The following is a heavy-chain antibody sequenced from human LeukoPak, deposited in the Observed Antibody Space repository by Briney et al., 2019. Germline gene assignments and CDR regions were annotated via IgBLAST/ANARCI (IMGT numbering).Heavy chain of an antibody. D-gene: IGHD1-1*01. CDR3: VRASSDNGNFINVAY. CDR2: ISSDETDT. Sequence: SGGSLRLSCAASGFTFDDYAMPWVRQTPGKGLVWVSRISSDETDTTYADSVKGRFTISRDNAKTTLYLQMNSLRAEDTAIYYCVRASSDNGNFINVAYWGQGTPVTVSS. V-gene: IGHV3-74*03. CDR1: GFTFDDYA. J-gene: IGHJ4*02.